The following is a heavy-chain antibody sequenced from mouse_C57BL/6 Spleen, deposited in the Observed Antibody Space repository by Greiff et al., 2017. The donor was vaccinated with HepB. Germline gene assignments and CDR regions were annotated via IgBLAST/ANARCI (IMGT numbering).Heavy chain of an antibody. CDR3: ARSPLYYGSSYVWYFDV. D-gene: IGHD1-1*01. V-gene: IGHV1-9*01. CDR2: ILPGSGST. J-gene: IGHJ1*03. CDR1: GYTFTGYW. Sequence: QVQLKQSGAELMKPGASVKLSCKATGYTFTGYWIEWVKQRPGHGLEWIGEILPGSGSTNYNEKFKGKATFTADTSSNTAYMQLSSLTTEDSAIYYCARSPLYYGSSYVWYFDVWGTGTTVTVSS.